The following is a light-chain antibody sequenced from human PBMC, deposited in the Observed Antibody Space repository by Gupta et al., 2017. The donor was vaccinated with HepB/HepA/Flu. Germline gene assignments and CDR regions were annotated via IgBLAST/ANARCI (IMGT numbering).Light chain of an antibody. Sequence: EIVLKQSPGTLSLYPGERATLSCRASQSVNNYLAWYQQKPGQAPRLLISDASNSANVIPARFSGSGSGTAFTLMIISIELEDFVVYYCQKRGKWHRCSFGQGTKLEIK. CDR2: DAS. CDR1: QSVNNY. CDR3: QKRGKWHRCS. V-gene: IGKV3-11*01. J-gene: IGKJ2*04.